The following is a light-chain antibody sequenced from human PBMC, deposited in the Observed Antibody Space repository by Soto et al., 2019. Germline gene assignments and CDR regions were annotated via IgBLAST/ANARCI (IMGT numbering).Light chain of an antibody. CDR1: SSNIGNNY. CDR2: GNN. J-gene: IGLJ1*01. Sequence: QSVLTQPPSVSAAPGQKVTISCSGSSSNIGNNYVSWYQQLPGTAPKLLIYGNNKRPSGIPDRFSGSKSGTSATLGITGLQTGDEADYYCGTWDSSLSAFYVFGTGTQLTVL. V-gene: IGLV1-51*02. CDR3: GTWDSSLSAFYV.